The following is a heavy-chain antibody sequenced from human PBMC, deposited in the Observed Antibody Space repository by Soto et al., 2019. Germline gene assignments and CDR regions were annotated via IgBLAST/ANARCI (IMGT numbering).Heavy chain of an antibody. D-gene: IGHD3-10*01. CDR3: TSLGTYYYGSGSYLVDY. J-gene: IGHJ4*02. CDR1: GFTFSNAW. CDR2: IKSKTDGGTT. Sequence: EVQLVESGGGLVKPGGSLRLSCAASGFTFSNAWMNWVRQAPGKGLEWVGRIKSKTDGGTTDYAAPVKGRFTISRDDTKNTLYLQMNSLKTEDTAVYYCTSLGTYYYGSGSYLVDYWGQGTLVTVSS. V-gene: IGHV3-15*07.